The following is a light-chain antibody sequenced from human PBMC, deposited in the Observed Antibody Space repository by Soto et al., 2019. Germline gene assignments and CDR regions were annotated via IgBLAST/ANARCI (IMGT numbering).Light chain of an antibody. J-gene: IGKJ5*01. CDR3: QQYANSPIT. V-gene: IGKV3-20*01. CDR2: GVS. CDR1: QNIRSN. Sequence: EIVMTQSPGTLSVSAGERSTLSCMASQNIRSNLAWYQQKPGQAPRLLIYGVSSRASGIPDRFFGSGSGTDFTLTINRLEPEDFAVYYCQQYANSPITFGQGTRLEI.